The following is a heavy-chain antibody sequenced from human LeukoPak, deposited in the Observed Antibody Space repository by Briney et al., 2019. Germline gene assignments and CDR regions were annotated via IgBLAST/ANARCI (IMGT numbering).Heavy chain of an antibody. D-gene: IGHD3-10*01. V-gene: IGHV3-30*02. Sequence: PGGYLSRYCAAYGFTFSSYGMHWVRQAPGKGLEWVAFIRYDGSNKYYADSVKGRFTISRDNSKNTLYLQMNSLRAEDTAVYYCAKDRVTMVRGVSYFDYWGQGTLVTVSS. CDR2: IRYDGSNK. J-gene: IGHJ4*02. CDR1: GFTFSSYG. CDR3: AKDRVTMVRGVSYFDY.